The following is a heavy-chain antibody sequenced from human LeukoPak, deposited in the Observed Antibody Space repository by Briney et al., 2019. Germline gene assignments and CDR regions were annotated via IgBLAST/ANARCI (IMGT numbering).Heavy chain of an antibody. V-gene: IGHV4-30-2*01. CDR3: ARASTVTTEISWFDP. D-gene: IGHD4-17*01. J-gene: IGHJ5*02. CDR1: GGSISSGGYS. Sequence: SETLSLTCAVSGGSISSGGYSWSWIRQPPGTGLEWIGYIYHSGSTYYNPSLKSRVTISVDRSKNQFSLKLSSVTAADTAVYYCARASTVTTEISWFDPWGQGTLVTVSS. CDR2: IYHSGST.